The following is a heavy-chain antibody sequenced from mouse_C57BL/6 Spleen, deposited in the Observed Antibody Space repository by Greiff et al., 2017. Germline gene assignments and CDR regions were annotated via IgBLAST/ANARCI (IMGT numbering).Heavy chain of an antibody. CDR3: ARSWERAMDY. CDR2: IWSGGST. Sequence: VQLVESGPGLVQPSQSLSITCTVSGFSLTSYGVHWVRQSPGKGLEWLGVIWSGGSTDYNAAFISRRSISKDNSKSQVFFKMNSLQADDTAIYYCARSWERAMDYWGQGTSVTVSS. CDR1: GFSLTSYG. J-gene: IGHJ4*01. D-gene: IGHD4-1*01. V-gene: IGHV2-2*01.